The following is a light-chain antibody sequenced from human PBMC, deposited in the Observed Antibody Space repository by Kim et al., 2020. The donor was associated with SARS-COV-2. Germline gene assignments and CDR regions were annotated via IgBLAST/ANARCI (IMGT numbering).Light chain of an antibody. CDR3: QQSYITPFT. V-gene: IGKV1-39*01. Sequence: DIQMNQSSSSLSASVGDRVTITCRTTQSISSHLNWYQQKPGRVPKLMISAASTLQGGVPSRFSGSGSETDFTLTISSLQPEDFATYFCQQSYITPFTFVPGTKVDIK. CDR1: QSISSH. J-gene: IGKJ3*01. CDR2: AAS.